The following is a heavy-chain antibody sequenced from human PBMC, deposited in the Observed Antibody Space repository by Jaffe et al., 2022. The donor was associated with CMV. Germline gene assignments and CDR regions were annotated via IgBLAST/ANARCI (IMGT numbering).Heavy chain of an antibody. CDR3: ARGSRDGWSHSVLGYYMDV. D-gene: IGHD2-15*01. CDR2: IIPILGIA. J-gene: IGHJ6*03. Sequence: QVQLVQSGAEVKKPGSSVKVSCKASGGTFSSYAISWVRQAPGQGLEWMGRIIPILGIANYAQKFQGRVTITADKSTSTAYMELSSLRSEDTAVYYCARGSRDGWSHSVLGYYMDVWGKGTTVTVSS. V-gene: IGHV1-69*09. CDR1: GGTFSSYA.